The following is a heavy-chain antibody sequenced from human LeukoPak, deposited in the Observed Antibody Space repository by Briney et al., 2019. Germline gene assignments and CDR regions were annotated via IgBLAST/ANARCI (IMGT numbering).Heavy chain of an antibody. V-gene: IGHV4-34*01. Sequence: SETLSLTCAVYGGSFSGYYWSWIRQPPGKGLEWIGEINHSGSTNYNPSLKSRVTISVDTSKNQFSLKLSSVTAADTAVYYCARGSGSGSYLVHYWGQGTLVTVSS. CDR3: ARGSGSGSYLVHY. D-gene: IGHD3-10*01. CDR2: INHSGST. J-gene: IGHJ4*02. CDR1: GGSFSGYY.